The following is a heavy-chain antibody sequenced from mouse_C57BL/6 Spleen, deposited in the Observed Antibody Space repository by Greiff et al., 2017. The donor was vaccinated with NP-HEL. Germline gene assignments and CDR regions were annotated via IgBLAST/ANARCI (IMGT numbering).Heavy chain of an antibody. D-gene: IGHD2-4*01. CDR3: ARSLYYDYDGFAY. Sequence: VQLQESGPELVKPGASVKLSCKASGYTFTSYDINWVKQRPGQGLEWIGWIYPRDGSTKYNEKFKGKATLTVDTSSSTAYMELHSLTSEDSAVYFCARSLYYDYDGFAYWGQGTLVTVSA. CDR2: IYPRDGST. V-gene: IGHV1-85*01. CDR1: GYTFTSYD. J-gene: IGHJ3*01.